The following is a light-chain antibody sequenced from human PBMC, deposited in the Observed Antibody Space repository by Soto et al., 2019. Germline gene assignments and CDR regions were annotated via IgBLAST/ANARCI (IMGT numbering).Light chain of an antibody. CDR3: SSYAGSNNYV. J-gene: IGLJ1*01. CDR1: SRDVGGYNY. V-gene: IGLV2-8*01. Sequence: QSVLTQPPSASGAPGQSVTISCTGTSRDVGGYNYVSWYQQHPGKAPKLMIYEVSKRPSGVPDRFSGSKSGNTASLTVSGLQAEDEADYYCSSYAGSNNYVFVTGTKLTVL. CDR2: EVS.